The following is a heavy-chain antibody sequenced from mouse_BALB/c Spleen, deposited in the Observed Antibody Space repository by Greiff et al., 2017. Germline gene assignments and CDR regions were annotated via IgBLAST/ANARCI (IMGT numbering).Heavy chain of an antibody. V-gene: IGHV5-6*01. D-gene: IGHD2-10*01. CDR2: ISSGGSYT. CDR1: GFTFSSYG. Sequence: VQLKESGGDLVKPGGSLKLSCAASGFTFSSYGMSWVRQTPDKRLEWVATISSGGSYTYYPDSVKGRFTISRDNAKNTLYLQMSSLKSEDTAMYYCARDRAYYGNYVEFDYWGQGTTLTVSS. CDR3: ARDRAYYGNYVEFDY. J-gene: IGHJ2*01.